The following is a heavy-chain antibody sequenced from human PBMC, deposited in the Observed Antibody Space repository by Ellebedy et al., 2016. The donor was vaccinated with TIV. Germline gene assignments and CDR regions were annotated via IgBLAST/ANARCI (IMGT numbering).Heavy chain of an antibody. CDR2: ISSSGSTI. J-gene: IGHJ4*02. CDR1: GFTFSSYS. V-gene: IGHV3-48*04. Sequence: GESLKISCAASGFTFSSYSMNWVRQAPGKGLEWVSYISSSGSTIYYADSVKGRFTISRDNAKNSLYLQMNSLRAEDTAMYYCSTSLNFWGQGTLVTVSS. CDR3: STSLNF.